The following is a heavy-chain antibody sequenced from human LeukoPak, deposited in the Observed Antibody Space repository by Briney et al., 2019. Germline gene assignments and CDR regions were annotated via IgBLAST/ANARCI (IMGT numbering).Heavy chain of an antibody. CDR3: ARGPSIVVVPAAFLYDY. J-gene: IGHJ4*02. D-gene: IGHD2-2*01. CDR1: GGSFSGYY. Sequence: KPSETLSLTCAVYGGSFSGYYWSWIRQPPGKGLEGIGEINHSGSTNYNPSLKSRVTISVDTSKNQFSLKLSSVPAADTAVYYCARGPSIVVVPAAFLYDYWGQGTLVTVSS. V-gene: IGHV4-34*01. CDR2: INHSGST.